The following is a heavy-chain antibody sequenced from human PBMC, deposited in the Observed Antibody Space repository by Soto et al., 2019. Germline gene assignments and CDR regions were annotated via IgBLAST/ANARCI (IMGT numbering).Heavy chain of an antibody. D-gene: IGHD3-10*01. V-gene: IGHV4-31*03. CDR1: GDSISSGGYY. Sequence: QVQLQESGPGLVKPSQPLSLTCTVSGDSISSGGYYWNWIRQHPGKGLEWIGSIYYSGSTSYNPSLKSRVTISVDTSKNQFSLPLTSVTAADTAVYYCARDPGLGWFDPWGQGALVIVSS. J-gene: IGHJ5*02. CDR2: IYYSGST. CDR3: ARDPGLGWFDP.